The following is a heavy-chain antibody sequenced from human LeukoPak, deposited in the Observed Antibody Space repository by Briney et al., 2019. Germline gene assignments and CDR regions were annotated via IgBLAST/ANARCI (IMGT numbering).Heavy chain of an antibody. CDR1: GFAFSTYS. Sequence: GGSLRLSCAASGFAFSTYSMSWVRQAPGKGLEWVAVISYDGSNKYYADSVKGRFTISRDNSKNTLYLQMNSLRAEDTAVYYCANAVAGTFYWGQGTLVTVSS. CDR2: ISYDGSNK. CDR3: ANAVAGTFY. V-gene: IGHV3-30*18. D-gene: IGHD6-19*01. J-gene: IGHJ4*02.